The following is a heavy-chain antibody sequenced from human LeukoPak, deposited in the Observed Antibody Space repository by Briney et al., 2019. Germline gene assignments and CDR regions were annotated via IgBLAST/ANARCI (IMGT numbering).Heavy chain of an antibody. CDR3: ARGVLWFGELLSPAGLYYFDY. J-gene: IGHJ4*02. V-gene: IGHV1-2*02. CDR2: INPNSGGT. Sequence: ASVKVSCKASGYTFTGYYMHWVRQAPGQGLEWMGWINPNSGGTNYAQKFQGRVTMTRDTSISTAYMELSRLRSDDTAVYYCARGVLWFGELLSPAGLYYFDYWGRGTLVTVSS. CDR1: GYTFTGYY. D-gene: IGHD3-10*01.